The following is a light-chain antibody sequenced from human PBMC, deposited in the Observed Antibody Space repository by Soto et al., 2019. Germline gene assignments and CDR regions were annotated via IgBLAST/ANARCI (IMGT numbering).Light chain of an antibody. J-gene: IGLJ2*01. Sequence: QSVLAQPASVSGAPGQSITISCTGTSSDVGGYNYASWYQQHPGKAPKHMIYDVSNRPSGVSNRYSGSKSGNTASLNISGLQAEDEADYYCSSYTSSSTLVFGGGTKVTGL. CDR3: SSYTSSSTLV. CDR2: DVS. V-gene: IGLV2-14*01. CDR1: SSDVGGYNY.